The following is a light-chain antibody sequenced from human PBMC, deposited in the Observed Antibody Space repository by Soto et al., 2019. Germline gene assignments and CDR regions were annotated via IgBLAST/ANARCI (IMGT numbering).Light chain of an antibody. CDR2: GSS. Sequence: EVVLTQSPGTLSLSPGERATLSCRASQSVSNNYFAWYQQKPAQAPRLLIFGSSDRATGIPDRFSGSGSGTDFTLTISRLEPEDFAVYYCQQYGSSPPYTFGQGTKL. J-gene: IGKJ2*01. CDR1: QSVSNNY. V-gene: IGKV3-20*01. CDR3: QQYGSSPPYT.